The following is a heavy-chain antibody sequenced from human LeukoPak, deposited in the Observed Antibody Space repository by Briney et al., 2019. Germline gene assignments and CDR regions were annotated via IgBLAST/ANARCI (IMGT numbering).Heavy chain of an antibody. V-gene: IGHV3-23*01. CDR1: GFTLSSYA. CDR2: VSGSGGST. J-gene: IGHJ4*02. Sequence: PGGSLRLSCAASGFTLSSYAMSWVRQAPGKGLEWVSAVSGSGGSTYYADSVKGRFTISRDNSKNTLYLQMNSLRAKDTAVYYCAKDSTPAGGVWWGQGTLVTASS. D-gene: IGHD3-16*01. CDR3: AKDSTPAGGVW.